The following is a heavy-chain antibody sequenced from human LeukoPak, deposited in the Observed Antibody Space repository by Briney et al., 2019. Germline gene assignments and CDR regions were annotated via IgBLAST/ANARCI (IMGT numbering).Heavy chain of an antibody. CDR1: GGSISSYY. CDR3: ARGSGPHWYNWNYFDY. D-gene: IGHD1-20*01. J-gene: IGHJ4*02. CDR2: IYTSGST. V-gene: IGHV4-4*09. Sequence: SETLSLTCTVAGGSISSYYWSWIRQPPGKGLEWIGYIYTSGSTNYNPSLKSRVTISVDTSKNQFSLKLSSVTAADTAVYYCARGSGPHWYNWNYFDYWGQGTLATVSS.